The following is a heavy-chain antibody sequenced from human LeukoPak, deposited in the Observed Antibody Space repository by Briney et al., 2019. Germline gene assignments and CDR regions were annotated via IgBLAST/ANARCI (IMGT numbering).Heavy chain of an antibody. CDR1: GGTFSSYA. J-gene: IGHJ4*02. D-gene: IGHD1-26*01. CDR2: IIPIFGTA. V-gene: IGHV1-69*05. CDR3: ASQGIVGATRYFDY. Sequence: SVKVSCKASGGTFSSYAISWVRQAPGQGLEWMGGIIPIFGTANYAQKFQGRVTITTDESTSTAYMELSSLRSEDTAVYYCASQGIVGATRYFDYWGQGTLVTVSS.